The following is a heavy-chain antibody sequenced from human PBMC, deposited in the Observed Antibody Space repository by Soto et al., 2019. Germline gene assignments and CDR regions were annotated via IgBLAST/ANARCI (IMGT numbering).Heavy chain of an antibody. CDR2: MYPGDSDT. J-gene: IGHJ4*02. CDR1: GYDFNTNW. V-gene: IGHV5-51*01. Sequence: GESLKISCRGSGYDFNTNWFGWVRQLPGRGLGWVGIMYPGDSDTRYNPSLQGHVTLSVDVTVSTAFLQWRSLETSDTGMYFCARLPRDCNKTSCYYADHWGQGTQVTVSS. CDR3: ARLPRDCNKTSCYYADH. D-gene: IGHD3-3*01.